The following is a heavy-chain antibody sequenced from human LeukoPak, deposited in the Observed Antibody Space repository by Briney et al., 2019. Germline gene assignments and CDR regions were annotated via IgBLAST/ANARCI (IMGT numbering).Heavy chain of an antibody. V-gene: IGHV7-4-1*02. J-gene: IGHJ4*02. CDR1: GGTFSSYA. CDR3: ARDLRYCSSTSCYTQHAWDY. CDR2: INTNTGNP. Sequence: ASVKVSCKASGGTFSSYAISWVRQAPGQGLEWMGWINTNTGNPTYAQGFTGRFVFSLDTSVSTAYLQISSLKAEDTAVYYCARDLRYCSSTSCYTQHAWDYWGQGTLVTVSS. D-gene: IGHD2-2*02.